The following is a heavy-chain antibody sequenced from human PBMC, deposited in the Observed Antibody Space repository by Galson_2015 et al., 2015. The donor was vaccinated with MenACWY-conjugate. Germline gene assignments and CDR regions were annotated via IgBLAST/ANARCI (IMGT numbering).Heavy chain of an antibody. V-gene: IGHV1-8*01. CDR1: GYTFTFHD. J-gene: IGHJ4*02. CDR3: ARLTGGRLDS. Sequence: SVKVSCKASGYTFTFHDMSWVRQVAGQGLECLGWMNPESGNTGYAQKFQGRVTMTRNTSITTTHSELSSLNSEDTAVYFCARLTGGRLDSWGQGTLVTVSS. CDR2: MNPESGNT. D-gene: IGHD7-27*01.